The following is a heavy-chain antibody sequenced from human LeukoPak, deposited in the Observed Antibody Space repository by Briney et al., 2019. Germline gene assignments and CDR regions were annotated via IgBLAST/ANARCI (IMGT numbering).Heavy chain of an antibody. D-gene: IGHD3-10*01. CDR2: IRSEANSYAT. V-gene: IGHV3-73*01. CDR1: LFTFSDYY. CDR3: VRPGYYGSAY. Sequence: GGSLRLSCAASLFTFSDYYMSCIRQAPGKGLECVVHIRSEANSYATAYAASLKGRVTISIDDSKNTAYLQMNSLKKEDTAVYCCVRPGYYGSAYWGQGTLVTVSS. J-gene: IGHJ4*02.